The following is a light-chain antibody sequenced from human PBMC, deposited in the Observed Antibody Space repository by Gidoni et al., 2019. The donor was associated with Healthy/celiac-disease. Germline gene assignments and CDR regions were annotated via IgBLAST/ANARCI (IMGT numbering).Light chain of an antibody. Sequence: EIGLTQSPGTLSLSPGERATLSCRASQSVSSSYLAWYQQKPGQAPRLLIYGASSRATGIPDRFSGSGSGTDFTLTISRLEPEDFAVYYCQQYGSSPPITFGPGTKVDIK. CDR2: GAS. J-gene: IGKJ3*01. V-gene: IGKV3-20*01. CDR1: QSVSSSY. CDR3: QQYGSSPPIT.